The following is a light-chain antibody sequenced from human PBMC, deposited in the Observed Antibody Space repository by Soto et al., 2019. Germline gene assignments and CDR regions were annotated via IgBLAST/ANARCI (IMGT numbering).Light chain of an antibody. Sequence: QSVLTQPPSASGTPGQRVTISCSGSSSNIGSNYVYWYQQLPGTAPKLLIYNNNQWPSGVLDRISGSKSGTSASLAISGLRSEDEADYYCAAWNDSLSGVVFGGGTKLTVL. J-gene: IGLJ2*01. V-gene: IGLV1-47*01. CDR1: SSNIGSNY. CDR2: NNN. CDR3: AAWNDSLSGVV.